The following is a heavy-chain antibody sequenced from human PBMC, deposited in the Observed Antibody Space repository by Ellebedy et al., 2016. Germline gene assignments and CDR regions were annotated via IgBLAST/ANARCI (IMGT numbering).Heavy chain of an antibody. CDR3: RQGHYADY. Sequence: GGSLRLSXAASGFTFSSYAMSWVRQAPGKGLEWVSAISGGGDNTDFADSVKGRFTISRDNSKNTLYLEMNSLRAEDTAVYYCRQGHYADYWGQGTLVTVSS. CDR1: GFTFSSYA. CDR2: ISGGGDNT. J-gene: IGHJ4*02. V-gene: IGHV3-23*01.